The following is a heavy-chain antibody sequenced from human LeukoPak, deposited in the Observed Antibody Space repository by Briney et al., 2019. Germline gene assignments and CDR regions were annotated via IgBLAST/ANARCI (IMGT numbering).Heavy chain of an antibody. J-gene: IGHJ5*02. Sequence: SVKVSPKASGGTLSSYAISWVRQAPGQGLEWMGGIIPIFGTANSAQTFQGRVTIPADKSTSTAYMELSSLRSEDRAVYYCARDGYYDSRGSWFDPWGQGTLVTVSS. CDR1: GGTLSSYA. D-gene: IGHD3-22*01. CDR3: ARDGYYDSRGSWFDP. CDR2: IIPIFGTA. V-gene: IGHV1-69*06.